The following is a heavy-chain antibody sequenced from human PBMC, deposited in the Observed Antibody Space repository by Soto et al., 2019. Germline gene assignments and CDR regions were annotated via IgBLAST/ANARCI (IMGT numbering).Heavy chain of an antibody. V-gene: IGHV2-5*01. D-gene: IGHD3-16*01. Sequence: QITLKESGPTLEEPTQTLTLTCTYSGFSLRTTGVGVGWIRQPPGKALEWLGIIYWNDDKRYSPSLKNRFTLTSDISKSQVVLTMTNMDPVDTATYYCAHTWGLPFDYWGQGTLVIFSS. CDR2: IYWNDDK. CDR3: AHTWGLPFDY. J-gene: IGHJ4*02. CDR1: GFSLRTTGVG.